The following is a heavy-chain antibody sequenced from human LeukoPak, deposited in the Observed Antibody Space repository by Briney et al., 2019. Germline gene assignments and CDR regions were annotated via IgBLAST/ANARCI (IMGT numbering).Heavy chain of an antibody. J-gene: IGHJ6*02. Sequence: GGSLRLSCATSGFKFDDYGTHWVRQAPRKGLEWVSGISWNGAIMVYADSVKGRFTISRDNAKSSLYLQMNSLRAEDTALYYCAKDISIGGFADGYFYGMDAWGQGTTVTVSS. V-gene: IGHV3-9*01. CDR3: AKDISIGGFADGYFYGMDA. D-gene: IGHD4-23*01. CDR2: ISWNGAIM. CDR1: GFKFDDYG.